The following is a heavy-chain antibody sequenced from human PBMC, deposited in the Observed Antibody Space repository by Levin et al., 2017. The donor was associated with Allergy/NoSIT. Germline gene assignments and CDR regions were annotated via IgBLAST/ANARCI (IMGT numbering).Heavy chain of an antibody. Sequence: PGGSLRLSCEASGFTFSTYDMHWVRQVSGKGLEWVSAIGTAHDTYYADSVKGRFTISRENAKNSLYLQMSSLGDGDTGVYYCAREGFGDFGIWDGMDVWGQGTTVIVSS. V-gene: IGHV3-13*01. CDR2: IGTAHDT. J-gene: IGHJ6*02. CDR3: AREGFGDFGIWDGMDV. CDR1: GFTFSTYD. D-gene: IGHD3-16*01.